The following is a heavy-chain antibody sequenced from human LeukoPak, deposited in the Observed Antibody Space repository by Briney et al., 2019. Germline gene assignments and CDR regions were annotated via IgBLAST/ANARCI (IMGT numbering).Heavy chain of an antibody. D-gene: IGHD3-3*01. Sequence: PSETLSLTCAVSGYSISSGYYCGWIRQPPGKGLEWIVSMYHSGSTYYNPSLKSRVTISVETSKNQFSLKLSSVSAADTAVYYCARLNDFWEDYWGQGTLVTVSS. J-gene: IGHJ4*02. CDR1: GYSISSGYY. V-gene: IGHV4-38-2*01. CDR2: MYHSGST. CDR3: ARLNDFWEDY.